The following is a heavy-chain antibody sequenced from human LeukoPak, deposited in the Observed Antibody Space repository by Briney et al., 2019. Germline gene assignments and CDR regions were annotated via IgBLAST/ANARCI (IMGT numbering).Heavy chain of an antibody. CDR2: ISGYNGNT. D-gene: IGHD6-19*01. CDR1: GGTFSSYA. CDR3: ARGPDSSGSTWFDP. Sequence: ASVKVSCKASGGTFSSYAISWVRQAPGQGLEWMGWISGYNGNTKYAPKFQGRVTMTTDTPTTTAFMELRSLTSDDTAVYYCARGPDSSGSTWFDPWGQGTLVTVSS. J-gene: IGHJ5*02. V-gene: IGHV1-18*01.